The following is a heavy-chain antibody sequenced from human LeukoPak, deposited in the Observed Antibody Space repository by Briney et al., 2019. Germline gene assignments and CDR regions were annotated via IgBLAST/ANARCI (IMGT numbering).Heavy chain of an antibody. CDR1: GGSFSAYY. CDR2: INHSGST. Sequence: SETLSFTCAVFGGSFSAYYWSWIRQPPEKGLEWIGEINHSGSTNYNPSLKSRVTISIDTSKNQFSLKLSPVTAADTAVYYCARLPLWFGEQESLPNWGQGSLVTVSS. V-gene: IGHV4-34*01. D-gene: IGHD3-10*01. CDR3: ARLPLWFGEQESLPN. J-gene: IGHJ4*02.